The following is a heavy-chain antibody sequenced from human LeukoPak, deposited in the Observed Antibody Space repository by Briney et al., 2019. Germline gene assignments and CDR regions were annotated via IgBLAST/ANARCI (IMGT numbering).Heavy chain of an antibody. V-gene: IGHV4-34*01. D-gene: IGHD2-2*01. CDR3: ASIVVVPAAKGNHYYYYYMDV. CDR1: GGSFSGYY. Sequence: SETLSLTCAVYGGSFSGYYWSWIRQPPGKGLEWIGEINHSGSTNYNPSPKSRVTISVDTSKNQFSLKLSSVTAADTAVYYCASIVVVPAAKGNHYYYYYMDVWGKGTTVTVSS. J-gene: IGHJ6*03. CDR2: INHSGST.